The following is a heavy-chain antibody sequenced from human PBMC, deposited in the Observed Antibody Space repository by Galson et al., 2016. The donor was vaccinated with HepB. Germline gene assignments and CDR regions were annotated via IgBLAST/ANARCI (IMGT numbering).Heavy chain of an antibody. J-gene: IGHJ4*02. CDR2: IWYDVIKR. D-gene: IGHD3-16*01. CDR3: ARADSRSYASKWSLDY. V-gene: IGHV3-33*01. Sequence: SLRLSCAASGFTFSAYGMHWVRQAPGKRLEWVATIWYDVIKRYHADSVKGRFIISRDNSKNTLSLQMNSLRAEDTAVYYCARADSRSYASKWSLDYWGQGTLVNVSS. CDR1: GFTFSAYG.